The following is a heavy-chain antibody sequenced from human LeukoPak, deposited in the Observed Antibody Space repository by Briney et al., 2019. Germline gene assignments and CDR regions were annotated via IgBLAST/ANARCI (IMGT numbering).Heavy chain of an antibody. D-gene: IGHD3-22*01. CDR3: AKGSQPKSFYDSSGYYIRPYYFDY. CDR1: GFTSSSYA. V-gene: IGHV3-23*01. CDR2: ISGSGGST. J-gene: IGHJ4*02. Sequence: GGSLRLSCAASGFTSSSYAMSWVRQAPGKGLEWVSAISGSGGSTYYADSVKGRFTISRDNSKNTLYLQMNSLRAEDTAVYYCAKGSQPKSFYDSSGYYIRPYYFDYWGQGTLVTVSS.